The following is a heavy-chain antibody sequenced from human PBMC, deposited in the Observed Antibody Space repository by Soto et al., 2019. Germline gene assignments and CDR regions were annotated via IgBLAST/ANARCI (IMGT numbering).Heavy chain of an antibody. V-gene: IGHV3-7*01. CDR1: GFTFSSYQ. CDR3: ARVAPYYYGSGSYYFDY. J-gene: IGHJ4*02. CDR2: IKQDGSEE. Sequence: EVQLVESGGGLVQPGGSLRLSCAASGFTFSSYQMNWVRQAPGKGLEWVANIKQDGSEEYYVDSVKGRFTISRDNAKNALYLEMNCLRAEDTAVYYCARVAPYYYGSGSYYFDYWGQGTLVTVSS. D-gene: IGHD3-10*01.